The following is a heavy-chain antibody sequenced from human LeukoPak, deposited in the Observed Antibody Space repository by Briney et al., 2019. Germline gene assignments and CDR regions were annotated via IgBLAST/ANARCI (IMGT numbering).Heavy chain of an antibody. Sequence: SETLSLTCTVSGGSISSYYRSWIRQPAGKGLEWIGRIYTSGSTNYNPSLKSRVTMSVDTSKNQFSLKLSSVTAADTAVYYCARNRQWLDANAFDIWGQGTMVTVSS. CDR1: GGSISSYY. CDR2: IYTSGST. D-gene: IGHD6-19*01. CDR3: ARNRQWLDANAFDI. V-gene: IGHV4-4*07. J-gene: IGHJ3*02.